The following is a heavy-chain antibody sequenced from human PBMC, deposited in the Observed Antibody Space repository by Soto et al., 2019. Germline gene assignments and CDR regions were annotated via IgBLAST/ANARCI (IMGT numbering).Heavy chain of an antibody. CDR1: GFTFDDFG. CDR3: ARESEDLTSNFDY. J-gene: IGHJ4*02. V-gene: IGHV3-9*01. Sequence: EVQLVESGGGSEQPGRSLRLSCVISGFTFDDFGMHWIRQAPGKGLEWVAGISWNSATTGYLDSVKGRFTISRDNAQNSLYLEMNSLRIEDTALYYCARESEDLTSNFDYWGQGTLVTVSS. CDR2: ISWNSATT.